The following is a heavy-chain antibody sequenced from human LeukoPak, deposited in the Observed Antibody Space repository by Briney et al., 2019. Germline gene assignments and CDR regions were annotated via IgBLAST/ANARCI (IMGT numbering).Heavy chain of an antibody. V-gene: IGHV4-39*01. CDR3: ARRPIVGATDY. Sequence: NSSETLPLTCTVSGGSISSSSYYWGWIRQPPGKGLEWIGSIYYSGSTYYNPSLKSRVTISVDTSKNQFSLKLSSVTAADTAVYYCARRPIVGATDYRGQGTLVTVSS. CDR1: GGSISSSSYY. CDR2: IYYSGST. D-gene: IGHD1-26*01. J-gene: IGHJ4*02.